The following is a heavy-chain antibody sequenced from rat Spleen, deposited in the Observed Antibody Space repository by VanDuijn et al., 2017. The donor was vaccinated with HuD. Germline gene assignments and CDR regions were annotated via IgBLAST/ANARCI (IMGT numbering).Heavy chain of an antibody. D-gene: IGHD1-9*01. V-gene: IGHV5-25*01. CDR3: ARQRDTYYGYNSFDY. Sequence: EVQLVESGGGLVQPGRSLKLSCAASGFTFSNYYMAWVRQAPTKGLEWVASISASGDRTYYPDSVKGRFTISRDNAKSSLYLQMNSLKSEDTATYYCARQRDTYYGYNSFDYWGQGVMVTVSS. CDR1: GFTFSNYY. CDR2: ISASGDRT. J-gene: IGHJ2*01.